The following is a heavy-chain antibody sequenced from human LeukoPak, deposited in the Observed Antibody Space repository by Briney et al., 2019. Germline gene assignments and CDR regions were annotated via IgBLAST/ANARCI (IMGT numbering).Heavy chain of an antibody. CDR2: MYSGGST. CDR3: ARAGPTYYYGSGKTYYFDY. J-gene: IGHJ4*02. D-gene: IGHD3-10*01. V-gene: IGHV3-53*01. CDR1: GFTVSSNY. Sequence: GGSLRLSCAASGFTVSSNYMCWVRQAPGKGLEWVSIMYSGGSTYYADSVKGRFTISRDNSKNTLYLQMNSLRAEDTAVYYCARAGPTYYYGSGKTYYFDYWGQGTLVTVSS.